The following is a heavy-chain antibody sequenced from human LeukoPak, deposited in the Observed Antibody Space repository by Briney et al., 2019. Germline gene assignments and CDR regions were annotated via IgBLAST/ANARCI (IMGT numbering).Heavy chain of an antibody. CDR3: ASPITRGNAFDI. J-gene: IGHJ3*02. Sequence: GGSLRLSCAVSGFTFSSYYMSWVRQAPGKGLEWVANIKQDGSDKYYVDSVKGRFTISRDNAKNSLYLQMNSLRAEDTAVYYCASPITRGNAFDIWGQGKMVTVSS. CDR1: GFTFSSYY. V-gene: IGHV3-7*03. CDR2: IKQDGSDK. D-gene: IGHD3-16*01.